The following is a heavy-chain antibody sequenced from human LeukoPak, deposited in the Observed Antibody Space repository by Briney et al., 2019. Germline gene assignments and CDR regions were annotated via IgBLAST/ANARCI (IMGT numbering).Heavy chain of an antibody. J-gene: IGHJ5*02. CDR3: AKDSLLTVVSPVAAS. V-gene: IGHV3-7*01. Sequence: GGSLRLSCAASGFTFTTYWMSWVRQAPGKGLEWVANIKQDGSEKYYVDSVKGRFAISRDNAKNSLFLQMNALSVEDTAVYYCAKDSLLTVVSPVAASWGQGIQVTVSS. CDR1: GFTFTTYW. D-gene: IGHD4-23*01. CDR2: IKQDGSEK.